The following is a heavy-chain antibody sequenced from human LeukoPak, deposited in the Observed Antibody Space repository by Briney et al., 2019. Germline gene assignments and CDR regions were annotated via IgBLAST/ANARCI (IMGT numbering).Heavy chain of an antibody. CDR1: GFTFTAYW. CDR2: VNPTADNR. D-gene: IGHD3-10*01. V-gene: IGHV1-46*01. J-gene: IGHJ4*02. CDR3: ARGRWTDVARGSYYFDY. Sequence: ASVKVSCKASGFTFTAYWMHWVRQAPGQGLEWMGVVNPTADNRVYAQKLQGRVTMTRDTSTSTAYMELSSLRSEDTAVYFCARGRWTDVARGSYYFDYWGQGTLVSVSS.